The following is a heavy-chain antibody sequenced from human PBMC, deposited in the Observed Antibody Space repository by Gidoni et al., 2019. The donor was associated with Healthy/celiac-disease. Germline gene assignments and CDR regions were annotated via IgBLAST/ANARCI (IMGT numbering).Heavy chain of an antibody. CDR1: GFTFSSYS. Sequence: ELQLVEYGGGLPKPVASLSLPCAASGFTFSSYSLNWYPHPPGKGLGWVYSISSSSSYIYYADLVEGRFTISRVNAKKSLYLQMNSLRAEDTAVYYCARSQGGRMSPYYYEKYYYYYGMDVWGQGTTVTVSS. J-gene: IGHJ6*02. D-gene: IGHD3-22*01. V-gene: IGHV3-21*01. CDR3: ARSQGGRMSPYYYEKYYYYYGMDV. CDR2: ISSSSSYI.